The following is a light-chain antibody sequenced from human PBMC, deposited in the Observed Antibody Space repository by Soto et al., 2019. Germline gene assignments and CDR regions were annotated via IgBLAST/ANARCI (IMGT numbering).Light chain of an antibody. V-gene: IGLV2-23*01. CDR3: CSYATSSTYV. J-gene: IGLJ1*01. CDR2: EGS. Sequence: QSALTQPAAVSVCPGPSITFSCTGTGRDVGNYNLVPWYQQHPGKAPKLMIDEGSKRPSGVSSRFSGSKSGNTASLTISGLQAEDEADYYGCSYATSSTYVFGTGTKVTVL. CDR1: GRDVGNYNL.